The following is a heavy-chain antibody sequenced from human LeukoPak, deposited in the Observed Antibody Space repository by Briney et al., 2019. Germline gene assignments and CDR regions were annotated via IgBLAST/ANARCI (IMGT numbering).Heavy chain of an antibody. CDR3: ARGRGWQQFDY. V-gene: IGHV3-7*01. CDR2: IKEDGSET. CDR1: GFTFSNSW. J-gene: IGHJ4*02. Sequence: GGSLRLSCAASGFTFSNSWMTWVRQAPGKGLERVANIKEDGSETYYVDSVRGRFSISRDNAKNSMYLEMNSLRAEDTAVYFCARGRGWQQFDYWGQGTLVTVSS. D-gene: IGHD5-24*01.